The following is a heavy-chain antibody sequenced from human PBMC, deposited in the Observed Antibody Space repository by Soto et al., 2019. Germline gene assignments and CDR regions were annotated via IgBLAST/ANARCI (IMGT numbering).Heavy chain of an antibody. V-gene: IGHV4-39*01. CDR1: GGSISSSSYY. CDR3: ARLWGYCSSTSCYTDYYYGMDV. CDR2: IYYSGST. D-gene: IGHD2-2*02. Sequence: SETLSLTCTVSGGSISSSSYYWGWIRQPPGKGLEWIGSIYYSGSTYYNPSLKSRVTISVDTSKNQFSLKLSSVTAADTAVYYCARLWGYCSSTSCYTDYYYGMDVWGQGTTVTVSS. J-gene: IGHJ6*02.